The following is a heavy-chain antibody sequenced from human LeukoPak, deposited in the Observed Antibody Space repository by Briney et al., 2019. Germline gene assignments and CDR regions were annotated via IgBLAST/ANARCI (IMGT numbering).Heavy chain of an antibody. CDR3: ARYGFSSVWQGGWHAFDI. V-gene: IGHV1-46*01. CDR2: IHPTVGDT. D-gene: IGHD6-25*01. Sequence: ASVKVSCKASGYTFTSFYLHWVRQALGQGLEWMGIIHPTVGDTTYAQKFQGRVTMTRDMSTGTVYMDLSSLRSEDTAVYYCARYGFSSVWQGGWHAFDIWGQGTTVTVSS. J-gene: IGHJ3*02. CDR1: GYTFTSFY.